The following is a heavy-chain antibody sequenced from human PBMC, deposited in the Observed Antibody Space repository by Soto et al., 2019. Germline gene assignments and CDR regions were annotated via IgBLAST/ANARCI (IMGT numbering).Heavy chain of an antibody. Sequence: PSETLSLTCAVYGGSFSGYYWTWIRQPPGTGLEWIGEINHSGSTNYNPSLKSRVTISVDTSKNQFSLKLSSVTAADTAVYYCARSNCGGDCHRDAFDIWGQGTMVTVSS. V-gene: IGHV4-34*01. CDR3: ARSNCGGDCHRDAFDI. J-gene: IGHJ3*02. CDR1: GGSFSGYY. CDR2: INHSGST. D-gene: IGHD2-21*02.